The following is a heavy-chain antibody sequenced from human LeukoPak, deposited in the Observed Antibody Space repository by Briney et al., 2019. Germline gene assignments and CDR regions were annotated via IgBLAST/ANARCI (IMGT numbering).Heavy chain of an antibody. CDR2: INPSGCST. D-gene: IGHD3-3*01. J-gene: IGHJ4*02. Sequence: ATEKLSCKASGYTFTRHYMHWARHPPRQGLEWVEIINPSGCSTSYAQKCQGRDTMTRDTSTSTVYMELSSLRSEDTAVYYCARGITIFGVVARGGSYFDYWGQGTLVTVSS. V-gene: IGHV1-46*01. CDR3: ARGITIFGVVARGGSYFDY. CDR1: GYTFTRHY.